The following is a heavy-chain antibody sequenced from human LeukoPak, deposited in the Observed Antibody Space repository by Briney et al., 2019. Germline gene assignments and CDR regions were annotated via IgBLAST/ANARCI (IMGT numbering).Heavy chain of an antibody. D-gene: IGHD4-17*01. CDR2: MFHTGNT. J-gene: IGHJ4*02. CDR3: ARLNYGDYADS. V-gene: IGHV4-38-2*02. Sequence: SETLSLTCTVSGYSINSGYYWGWIRQPPEKGLEWIGSMFHTGNTHYNPSLNSRVTISIDTSKNLFSLKLKSVTAADAAVCYCARLNYGDYADSWGQGILVTVSS. CDR1: GYSINSGYY.